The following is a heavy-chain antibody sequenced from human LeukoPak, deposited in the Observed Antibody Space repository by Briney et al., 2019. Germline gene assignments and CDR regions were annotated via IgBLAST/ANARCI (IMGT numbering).Heavy chain of an antibody. CDR1: GGSTSSGGYY. D-gene: IGHD3-16*01. V-gene: IGHV4-31*03. CDR2: IYYSGST. J-gene: IGHJ6*02. Sequence: SETLSLTCTVSGGSTSSGGYYWSWIRQHPGKGLEWIGYIYYSGSTYYNPSLKSRVTISVDTSKNQFSLKLSSVTAADTAVYYCARTTLRHLGMDVWGQGATVTVSS. CDR3: ARTTLRHLGMDV.